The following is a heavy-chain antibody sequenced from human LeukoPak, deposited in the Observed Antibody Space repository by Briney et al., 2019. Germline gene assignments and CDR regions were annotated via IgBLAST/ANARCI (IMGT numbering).Heavy chain of an antibody. CDR2: ISKSGSTT. D-gene: IGHD3-10*01. CDR1: GFTFRDYY. Sequence: GGSLRLSCAASGFTFRDYYIGCIRQAPGKGLEWVSYISKSGSTTYYADSVKGRFTISRDNAKNSLYLQMNSLRAEDTAVYYCARVFKSGGPLDYWGQGTLVTISS. CDR3: ARVFKSGGPLDY. J-gene: IGHJ4*02. V-gene: IGHV3-11*04.